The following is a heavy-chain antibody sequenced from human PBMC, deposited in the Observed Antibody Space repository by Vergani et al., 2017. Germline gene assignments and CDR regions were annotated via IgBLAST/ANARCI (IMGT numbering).Heavy chain of an antibody. V-gene: IGHV3-23*01. CDR2: ISGSGGST. D-gene: IGHD5-12*01. CDR3: AKANPRNSGYDYLYYYHAMDV. J-gene: IGHJ6*02. Sequence: ELQLLESGGDLVQPGGSLRLSCAASGFPFNHYAMNWVRQAPGQGLEWVSGISGSGGSTYYAGSVKGRFTISRDSSKNTLYLQMNSLSAGDTAVYYCAKANPRNSGYDYLYYYHAMDVWGQGTTVTVSS. CDR1: GFPFNHYA.